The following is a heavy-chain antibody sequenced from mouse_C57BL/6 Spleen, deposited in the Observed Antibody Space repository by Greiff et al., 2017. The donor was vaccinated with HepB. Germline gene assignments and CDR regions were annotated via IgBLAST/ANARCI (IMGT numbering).Heavy chain of an antibody. CDR1: EYEFPSPD. Sequence: EVKLVESGGGLVQPGESLKLSCESNEYEFPSPDMSWVRKTPEKRLELVAAINSDGGSTYYPSTMERRFIISRDNTKKTLYRQMSSLRSEDTALYYCARHASTGRGYFDVWGTGTTVTVSS. D-gene: IGHD4-1*02. J-gene: IGHJ1*03. CDR2: INSDGGST. CDR3: ARHASTGRGYFDV. V-gene: IGHV5-2*01.